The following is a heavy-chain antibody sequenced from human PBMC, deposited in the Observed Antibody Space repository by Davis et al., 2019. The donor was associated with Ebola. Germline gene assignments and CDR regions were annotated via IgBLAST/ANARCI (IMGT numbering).Heavy chain of an antibody. CDR3: AREWLFGVVT. Sequence: PGGSLRLSCAASGFTFSDYYMSWIRQAPGKGLEWVANIKQDGSEKYYVDSVKGRFTISRDNAKNSLYLQMNSLRAEDTAVYYCAREWLFGVVTWGQGTLVTVSS. CDR2: IKQDGSEK. V-gene: IGHV3-7*01. D-gene: IGHD3-3*01. J-gene: IGHJ4*02. CDR1: GFTFSDYY.